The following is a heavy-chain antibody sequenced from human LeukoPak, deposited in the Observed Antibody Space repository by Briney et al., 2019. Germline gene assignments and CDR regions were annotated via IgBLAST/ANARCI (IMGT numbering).Heavy chain of an antibody. Sequence: PGGSLRLSCVASGFTFSSHGMNWVRQAPGKGLEWVSGITSGTRTYYADSVKGRFAISRDNSKNTMYLQMNSLRAEDTAVYYCARDPEAVAGMNWEINWFDPWGQGTLVTVSS. CDR2: ITSGTRT. CDR3: ARDPEAVAGMNWEINWFDP. V-gene: IGHV3-23*01. J-gene: IGHJ5*02. D-gene: IGHD6-19*01. CDR1: GFTFSSHG.